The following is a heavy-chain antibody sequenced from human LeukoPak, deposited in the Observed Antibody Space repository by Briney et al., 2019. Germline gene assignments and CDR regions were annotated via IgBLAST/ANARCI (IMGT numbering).Heavy chain of an antibody. J-gene: IGHJ4*02. CDR2: INHSGST. CDR3: ARTKYSALYD. CDR1: GGSFSGYY. Sequence: SETLSLTCAVYGGSFSGYYWSWIRQPPGKGLEWIGEINHSGSTNYNPSLKSRVTISVDTSKNQFSLKLSSVTAADTAVYYCARTKYSALYDWGQGTLVTVSS. D-gene: IGHD2-15*01. V-gene: IGHV4-34*01.